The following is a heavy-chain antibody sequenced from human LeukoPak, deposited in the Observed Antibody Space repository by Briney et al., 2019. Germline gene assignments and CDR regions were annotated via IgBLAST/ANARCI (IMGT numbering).Heavy chain of an antibody. Sequence: GGSLRLSCAASGFTFTTYAMSWVRQAPGKGLEWVSAISGPGGTTYYADSVKGRFSISRDNSKNTLYLQMNSLRAEDTAVYYCAVVVISTAFDYWGQGTLVTVSS. J-gene: IGHJ4*02. V-gene: IGHV3-23*01. CDR2: ISGPGGTT. D-gene: IGHD3-22*01. CDR1: GFTFTTYA. CDR3: AVVVISTAFDY.